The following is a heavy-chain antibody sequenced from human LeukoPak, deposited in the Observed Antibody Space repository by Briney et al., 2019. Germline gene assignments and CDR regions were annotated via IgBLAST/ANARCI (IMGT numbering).Heavy chain of an antibody. J-gene: IGHJ4*02. D-gene: IGHD5-24*01. CDR2: ISYDGSNK. Sequence: GGSLRLSCAASGFTFSRYALHWVRQAPGKGLEWVAAISYDGSNKYYADSVKGRFTISRDNSKNTLYLQMNSLRAEDTAVYYCARGRDGYPQMSYFDYWGQGTLVTVSS. V-gene: IGHV3-30*14. CDR3: ARGRDGYPQMSYFDY. CDR1: GFTFSRYA.